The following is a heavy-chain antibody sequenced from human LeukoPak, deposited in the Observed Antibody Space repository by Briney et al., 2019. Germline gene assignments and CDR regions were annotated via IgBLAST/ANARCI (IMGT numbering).Heavy chain of an antibody. V-gene: IGHV3-15*05. Sequence: VGSLRLSCAASGFTLSNAWMNWVRQAPGKGLEWVGLIKSKTNGETRDYAAPVKGRFTISRDNSKNTLYLQMNSLRAEDTALYYCARDRGVDTAMVNWFDPWGQGTLVTVSS. D-gene: IGHD5-18*01. J-gene: IGHJ5*02. CDR2: IKSKTNGETR. CDR1: GFTLSNAW. CDR3: ARDRGVDTAMVNWFDP.